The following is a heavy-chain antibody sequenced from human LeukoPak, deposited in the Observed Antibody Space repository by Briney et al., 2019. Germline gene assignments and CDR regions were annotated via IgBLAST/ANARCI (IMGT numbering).Heavy chain of an antibody. J-gene: IGHJ4*02. V-gene: IGHV3-21*01. CDR1: GFTFSSYS. CDR3: ATLDSYTDY. CDR2: ISSNSSYL. D-gene: IGHD5-24*01. Sequence: GGSLRLSCAASGFTFSSYSMNWVRQAPGKGLEWVSSISSNSSYLYYADSVKGRFTISRDNAKNSLYLQMNSLRAEDTAVYYCATLDSYTDYWGQGTLVTVSS.